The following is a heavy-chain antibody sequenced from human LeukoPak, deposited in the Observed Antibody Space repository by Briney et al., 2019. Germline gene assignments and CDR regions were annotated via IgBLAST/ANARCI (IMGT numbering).Heavy chain of an antibody. V-gene: IGHV3-23*01. CDR3: TRDLMDYDVSTGLHHYYMDV. Sequence: PGGSLRLSCVASGFTLSSSAMSWFRQAPGKGLEWVSAVNGDGSNTYYPDSVKGRFTISRDNAKNTLYLQMNTLRVDDTAVYYCTRDLMDYDVSTGLHHYYMDVWGQGTTVTVSS. D-gene: IGHD3-9*01. CDR1: GFTLSSSA. CDR2: VNGDGSNT. J-gene: IGHJ6*02.